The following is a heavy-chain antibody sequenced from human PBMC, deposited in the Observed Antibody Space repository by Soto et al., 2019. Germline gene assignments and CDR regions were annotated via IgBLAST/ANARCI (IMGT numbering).Heavy chain of an antibody. D-gene: IGHD3-16*01. V-gene: IGHV1-18*01. Sequence: SGAAVKKPGASVKVSCKASGYTFTSYGISWVRQAPGQGLEWMGWISAYNGNTNYAQKLQGRVTMTTDTSTSTAYMELRSLRSDDTAVYYCAREKNDYVWGRWDWFDPWGQGTLVTVSS. J-gene: IGHJ5*02. CDR2: ISAYNGNT. CDR1: GYTFTSYG. CDR3: AREKNDYVWGRWDWFDP.